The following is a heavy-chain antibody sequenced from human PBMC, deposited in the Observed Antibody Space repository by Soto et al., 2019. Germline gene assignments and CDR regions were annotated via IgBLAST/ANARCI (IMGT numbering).Heavy chain of an antibody. Sequence: PSETLSLTCTVSGGSMRNGDYYWGWIRQPPGKGLEWIGYVYYSGTTYSHPSLISRVSISVDTSENQFSLRLTSVTAADTAVYYCVTVNLVGAAYYFDYWGPGTLVTVSS. V-gene: IGHV4-30-4*01. CDR2: VYYSGTT. CDR1: GGSMRNGDYY. D-gene: IGHD1-26*01. J-gene: IGHJ4*02. CDR3: VTVNLVGAAYYFDY.